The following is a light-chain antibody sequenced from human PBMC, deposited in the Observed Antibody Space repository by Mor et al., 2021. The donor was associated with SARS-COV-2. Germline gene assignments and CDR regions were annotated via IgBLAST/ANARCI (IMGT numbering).Light chain of an antibody. CDR3: QQHEAYPLT. V-gene: IGKV1-5*03. CDR2: EAS. J-gene: IGKJ4*01. CDR1: RSVYKW. Sequence: ITITCRASRSVYKWLAWYQQKPGNAPKLLISEASTLADGVPARFSSSGYGTEFTLTITGLQADDFATYFCQQHEAYPLTFGGG.